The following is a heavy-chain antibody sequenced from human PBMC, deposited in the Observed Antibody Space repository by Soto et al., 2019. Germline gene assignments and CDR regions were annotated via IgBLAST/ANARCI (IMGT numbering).Heavy chain of an antibody. J-gene: IGHJ6*03. V-gene: IGHV3-23*01. CDR2: ISGSGGST. D-gene: IGHD3-10*01. CDR3: AKDQKGEVRGETTYYYYYMDV. CDR1: GFTFSSYA. Sequence: EVQLLESGGGLVQPGGSLRLSCAASGFTFSSYAMSWVRQAPGKGLEWVSAISGSGGSTYYADSVKGRFTISRDNSKNTLYLQMNSLRAEDTAVYYCAKDQKGEVRGETTYYYYYMDVRGKGTTVTVSS.